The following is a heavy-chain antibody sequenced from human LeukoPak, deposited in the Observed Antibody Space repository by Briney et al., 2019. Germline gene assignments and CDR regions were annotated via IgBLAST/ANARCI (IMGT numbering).Heavy chain of an antibody. CDR1: GYTFTSYY. CDR2: INPSGGST. CDR3: ARTLKNTAMARGLDY. J-gene: IGHJ4*02. Sequence: ASVKVSCKASGYTFTSYYMHWVRQAPGQGLEWTGIINPSGGSTSYAQKFQGRVTMTRDTSTSTVYMELSSLRSEDTVVYYCARTLKNTAMARGLDYWGQGTPVTVSS. V-gene: IGHV1-46*01. D-gene: IGHD5-18*01.